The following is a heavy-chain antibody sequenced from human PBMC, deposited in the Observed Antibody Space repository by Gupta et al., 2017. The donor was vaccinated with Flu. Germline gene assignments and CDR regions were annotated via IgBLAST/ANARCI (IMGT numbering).Heavy chain of an antibody. CDR1: Y. J-gene: IGHJ5*02. Sequence: YWSWIRQPPGKGLEWIGEINHSGSTNYNPSLKSRVTISVDTSKNQFSLKLSSVTAADTAVYYCARGGQYRNWFDPWGQGTLVTVSS. CDR2: INHSGST. V-gene: IGHV4-34*01. D-gene: IGHD3-16*02. CDR3: ARGGQYRNWFDP.